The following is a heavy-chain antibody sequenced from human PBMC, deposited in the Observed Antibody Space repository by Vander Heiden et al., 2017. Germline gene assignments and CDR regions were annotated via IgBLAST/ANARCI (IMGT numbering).Heavy chain of an antibody. J-gene: IGHJ4*02. Sequence: EVQLLESGGGLVQPGGSLRLSCAASGFTFSSYAMSWIRQAPGKGLEWVAAISGSGGSKYYADAVKGRFTISRDNSKNTLYLQMNSLRAEDTAVYYCAKDHVSGGVEYYFDYWGQGTLVTVSS. V-gene: IGHV3-23*01. CDR1: GFTFSSYA. CDR2: ISGSGGSK. D-gene: IGHD3-10*01. CDR3: AKDHVSGGVEYYFDY.